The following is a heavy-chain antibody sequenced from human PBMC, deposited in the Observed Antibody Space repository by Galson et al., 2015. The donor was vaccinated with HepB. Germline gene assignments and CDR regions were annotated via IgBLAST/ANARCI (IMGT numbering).Heavy chain of an antibody. CDR1: GFSFSSYG. V-gene: IGHV3-30*03. CDR3: ARGRNYYGSTGSYDH. D-gene: IGHD3-10*01. CDR2: VSYDGINK. Sequence: SLRLSCAASGFSFSSYGMHWVRQAPGTGLEWVAAVSYDGINKYYSVSLKGRFTISRDNSKNTLYLQMNSPRVEDTAVYYCARGRNYYGSTGSYDHWGQGTLVTVSS. J-gene: IGHJ4*02.